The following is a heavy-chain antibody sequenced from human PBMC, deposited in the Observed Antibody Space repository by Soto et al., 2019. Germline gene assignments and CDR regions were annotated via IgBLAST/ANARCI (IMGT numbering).Heavy chain of an antibody. CDR1: GFTFSSYG. CDR2: IWYDGSNK. CDR3: ARGAEDTAI. D-gene: IGHD5-18*01. V-gene: IGHV3-33*01. Sequence: QVQLVESGGGVVQPGRSLRLSCAASGFTFSSYGMHWVRQAPGKGLEWVAVIWYDGSNKYYADSVKGRFTISRDNSKNTLYLQMNSLGAEDTAVYYCARGAEDTAIWGQGTLVTVSS. J-gene: IGHJ4*02.